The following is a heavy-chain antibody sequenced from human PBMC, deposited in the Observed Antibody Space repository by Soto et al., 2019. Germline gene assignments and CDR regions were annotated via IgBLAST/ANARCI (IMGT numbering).Heavy chain of an antibody. D-gene: IGHD5-18*01. J-gene: IGHJ4*02. CDR1: GFTFSSYS. CDR3: SFPWDTAMVSIWNY. CDR2: INKNGGEK. Sequence: PGGSLRLSCAASGFTFSSYSMSWVRQAPGKGLEWVANINKNGGEKYYVDSVKGRFTISRDNAKNSLYLQMNSLRAEDTDVYYCSFPWDTAMVSIWNYRAQGAPIIVSS. V-gene: IGHV3-7*03.